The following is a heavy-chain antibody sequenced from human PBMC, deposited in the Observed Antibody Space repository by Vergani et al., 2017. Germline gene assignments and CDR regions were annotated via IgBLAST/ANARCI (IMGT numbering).Heavy chain of an antibody. CDR1: GFTVSSNY. Sequence: EVQLVESGGGLIQPGGSLRLSCAASGFTVSSNYMSWVRQAPGKGLEWVSVIYSGGSTYYADSVKGRFTISRDNSKNTLYLQMNSLRAEDTAVYYCARSPLIQLGWFDPWGQGTLVTVSS. D-gene: IGHD2-2*01. CDR3: ARSPLIQLGWFDP. CDR2: IYSGGST. V-gene: IGHV3-53*01. J-gene: IGHJ5*02.